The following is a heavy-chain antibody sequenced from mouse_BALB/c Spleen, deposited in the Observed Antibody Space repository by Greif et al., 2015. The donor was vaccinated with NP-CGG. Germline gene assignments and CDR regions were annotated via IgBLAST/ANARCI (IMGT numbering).Heavy chain of an antibody. CDR2: IDPANGNT. Sequence: EVKLRESGAELVKPGASVKLSCTASGFNIKDTYMHWVKQRPEQGLEWIGRIDPANGNTKYDPKFQGKATITADTSSNTAYLQLSSLTSEDTAVYYCANWDWYFDVWGAGTTVTVSS. CDR1: GFNIKDTY. D-gene: IGHD4-1*01. CDR3: ANWDWYFDV. V-gene: IGHV14-3*02. J-gene: IGHJ1*01.